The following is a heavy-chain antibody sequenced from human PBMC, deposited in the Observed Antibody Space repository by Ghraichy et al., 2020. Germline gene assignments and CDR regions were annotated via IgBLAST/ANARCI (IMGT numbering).Heavy chain of an antibody. CDR3: ARDQFSGSYLAY. Sequence: GESLNNSCAASGYTFSGFGMHWVRQAPGKGLEWVAFIRSDGSHKYYSDSVKGRFTISRDDSKSTSSLQMNSLRPEDTALYFCARDQFSGSYLAYWGQGTLVTVSS. CDR2: IRSDGSHK. J-gene: IGHJ4*02. D-gene: IGHD1-26*01. CDR1: GYTFSGFG. V-gene: IGHV3-30*02.